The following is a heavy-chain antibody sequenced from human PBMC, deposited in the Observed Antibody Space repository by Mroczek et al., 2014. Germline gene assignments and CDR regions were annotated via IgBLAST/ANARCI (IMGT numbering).Heavy chain of an antibody. CDR2: MNPNSGNT. D-gene: IGHD4-17*01. Sequence: QVQLVESGAEVKRPGASAKVSCKASGYTFTSYDINWVRQATGQGLEWMGWMNPNSGNTGYAQKFQGRVTMTRNTSISTAYMELSSLRSEDTAVYYCGGRPALRCNSGHWYFDLVGPWHPGHC. J-gene: IGHJ2*01. CDR1: GYTFTSYD. CDR3: GGRPALRCNSGHWYFDL. V-gene: IGHV1-8*01.